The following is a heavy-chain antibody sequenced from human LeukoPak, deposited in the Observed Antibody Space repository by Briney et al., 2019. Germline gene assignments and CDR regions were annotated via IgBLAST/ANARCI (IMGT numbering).Heavy chain of an antibody. Sequence: ASVKVSCKASGYTFTSYYMHWVRQAPGQVLEWMGIINPSGGSTSYAQKFQGRVTMTRDTSTSTVYMELSSLRSEDTAVYYCARETAVAGTWVYYYGMDVWGQGTTVTVSS. CDR2: INPSGGST. D-gene: IGHD6-19*01. CDR3: ARETAVAGTWVYYYGMDV. CDR1: GYTFTSYY. J-gene: IGHJ6*02. V-gene: IGHV1-46*01.